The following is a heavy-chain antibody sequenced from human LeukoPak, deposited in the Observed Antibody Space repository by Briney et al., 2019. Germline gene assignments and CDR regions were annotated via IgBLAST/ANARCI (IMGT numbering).Heavy chain of an antibody. V-gene: IGHV3-30*18. CDR3: AKGNYYGSFDY. D-gene: IGHD3-10*01. CDR2: ISYDGSNK. CDR1: GFTFSSYG. J-gene: IGHJ4*02. Sequence: GGSLRLSCAASGFTFSSYGMHWVRQAPGKGLEWVAVISYDGSNKYFADSVKGRFTISRDNSKNTLYLQMNSLRAEDTAVYYCAKGNYYGSFDYWGQGTLVTVSS.